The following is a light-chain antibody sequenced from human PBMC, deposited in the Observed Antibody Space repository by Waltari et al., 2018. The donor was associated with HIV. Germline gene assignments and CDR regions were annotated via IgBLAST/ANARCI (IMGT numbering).Light chain of an antibody. CDR3: CSYAGSSTFYV. J-gene: IGLJ1*01. Sequence: QSALTQPASVSGSPGQSITISCTGTSSDVGSYNLVSWYQQHPGKAPKLMIYEVSKRPWGVSNRFAVSKSGNTASLTISGLQAEDEADYYCCSYAGSSTFYVFGTGTKVTVL. CDR2: EVS. V-gene: IGLV2-23*02. CDR1: SSDVGSYNL.